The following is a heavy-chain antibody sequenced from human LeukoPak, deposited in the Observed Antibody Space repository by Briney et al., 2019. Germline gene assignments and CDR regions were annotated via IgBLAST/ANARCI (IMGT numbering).Heavy chain of an antibody. D-gene: IGHD3-22*01. CDR3: ARDFLYRGYYAPIDY. CDR1: GFTFSSYS. CDR2: ISSSSSYI. V-gene: IGHV3-21*01. J-gene: IGHJ4*02. Sequence: GGSLRLSCAASGFTFSSYSMNWVRQAPGKGLEWVSSISSSSSYIYYAGSVKGRFTISRDNAKNSLYLQMNSLRAEDTAVYYCARDFLYRGYYAPIDYWGQGTLVTVSS.